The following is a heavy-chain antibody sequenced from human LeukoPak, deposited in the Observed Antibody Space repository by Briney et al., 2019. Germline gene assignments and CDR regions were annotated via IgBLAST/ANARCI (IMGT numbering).Heavy chain of an antibody. J-gene: IGHJ4*02. D-gene: IGHD6-13*01. CDR3: ARAVGGAAADY. CDR2: IYHSGAT. CDR1: GGSISPYY. V-gene: IGHV4-59*01. Sequence: SETLSLTCTVSGGSISPYYWSWIRQPPGKGLEWIGYIYHSGATNYNPALKSRVTFSLDTSKNQFSLLLTSVSAADTAVYYCARAVGGAAADYWGQGTLVTVSS.